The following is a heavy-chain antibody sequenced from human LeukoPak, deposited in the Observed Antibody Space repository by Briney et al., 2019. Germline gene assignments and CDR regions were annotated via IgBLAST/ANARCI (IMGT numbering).Heavy chain of an antibody. J-gene: IGHJ4*02. CDR2: IYSGDST. D-gene: IGHD3-3*01. CDR3: ARDLWDATGY. V-gene: IGHV3-66*02. CDR1: GFSTNY. Sequence: GGSPRLSCAVSGFSTNYMSWVRQAPGKGLDWVSVIYSGDSTYYADSVKGRFTISRAISKNTLYLQMNSLRPEDTAVYHCARDLWDATGYWGQGTLVTVSS.